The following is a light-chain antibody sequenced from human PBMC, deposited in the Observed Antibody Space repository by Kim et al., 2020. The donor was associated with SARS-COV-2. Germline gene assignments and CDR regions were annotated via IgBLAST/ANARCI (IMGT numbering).Light chain of an antibody. CDR2: GKN. V-gene: IGLV3-19*01. CDR1: SLRSYY. Sequence: ALGQTVRITCQRDSLRSYYASWYQQKPGQAPVLVIYGKNNRPSGIPDRFSGSSSGNTASLTITGAQAEDEADYYCNARDSSGIHVLFGGGTQLTVL. J-gene: IGLJ2*01. CDR3: NARDSSGIHVL.